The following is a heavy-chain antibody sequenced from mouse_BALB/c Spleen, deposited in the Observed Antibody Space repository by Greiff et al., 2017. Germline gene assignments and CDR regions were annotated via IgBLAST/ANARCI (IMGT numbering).Heavy chain of an antibody. CDR2: ISDGGSYT. J-gene: IGHJ2*01. V-gene: IGHV5-4*02. CDR1: GFTFSDYY. Sequence: EVQLQESGGGLVKPGGSLKLSCAASGFTFSDYYMYWVRQTPEKRLEWVATISDGGSYTYYPDSVKGRFTISRDNAKNNLYLQMSSLKSEDTAMYYCARGVGLANYFDYWGQGTTLTVSS. D-gene: IGHD6-1*01. CDR3: ARGVGLANYFDY.